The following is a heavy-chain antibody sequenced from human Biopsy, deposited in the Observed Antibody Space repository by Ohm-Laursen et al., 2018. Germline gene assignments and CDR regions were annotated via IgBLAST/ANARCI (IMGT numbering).Heavy chain of an antibody. CDR1: GFTVNDHA. V-gene: IGHV3-9*01. Sequence: SLRPSCAASGFTVNDHAMHWVRQPPGKGLEWVSGISWDSGRIGYADSVKGRFTVSRDNAKKSLYLEMNSQRPEDTALFYWTKVLIPAGTDVWGQGTTVTVSS. CDR2: ISWDSGRI. CDR3: TKVLIPAGTDV. J-gene: IGHJ6*02. D-gene: IGHD3-9*01.